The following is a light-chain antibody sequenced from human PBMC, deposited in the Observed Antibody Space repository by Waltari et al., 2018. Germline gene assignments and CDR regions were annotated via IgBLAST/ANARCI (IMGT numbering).Light chain of an antibody. Sequence: SYELNQPPSVSVSPGQTATITCSGNRLGDKYTCWYQQKPGQSPVLVIYQNIKRPSGIPGRFSGSNSGNTATLTISGTQAMYEADYYCQAWDSTTVIFGGGTKLTVL. CDR1: RLGDKY. CDR2: QNI. V-gene: IGLV3-1*01. J-gene: IGLJ2*01. CDR3: QAWDSTTVI.